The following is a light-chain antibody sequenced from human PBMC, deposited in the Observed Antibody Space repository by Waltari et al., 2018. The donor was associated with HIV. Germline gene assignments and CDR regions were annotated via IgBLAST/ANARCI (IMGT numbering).Light chain of an antibody. CDR2: GAS. J-gene: IGKJ1*01. V-gene: IGKV3-15*01. CDR3: QQHSNWPRT. Sequence: EIVMTQSPATLSVSPGERVTVSCRASQTINTNLAWYQQKPGQAPRLLIYGASTRDTGIPARFSGGGSGTEFTLTISSLQSEDFAIYYCQQHSNWPRTFGQGTQVEIK. CDR1: QTINTN.